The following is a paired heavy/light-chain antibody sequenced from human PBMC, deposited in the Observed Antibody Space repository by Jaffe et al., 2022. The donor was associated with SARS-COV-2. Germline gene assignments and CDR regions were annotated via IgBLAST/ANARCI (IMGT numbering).Light chain of an antibody. CDR1: RSLLSSSNKRNY. CDR3: QQYYAAPIT. V-gene: IGKV4-1*01. Sequence: DIVMTQSPDSLSVSLGERATINCKSSRSLLSSSNKRNYFAWFQQKPGQPPKLLIRWASTRESGVPDRFSGSGSGTDFTLTISSLQAEDVAVYYCQQYYAAPITFGGGTKVEIK. J-gene: IGKJ4*01. CDR2: WAS.
Heavy chain of an antibody. V-gene: IGHV3-7*03. CDR3: VRGSGFILDY. J-gene: IGHJ4*02. D-gene: IGHD3-22*01. CDR2: MNQDGSER. Sequence: EVQLVESGGGLVPPGGSLRLSCAASGFTFGDYWMTWVRQAPGKGLEWVAIMNQDGSERYYVDSVRGRFTISRDDAKNSVYLQMNSLRAEDTAVYYCVRGSGFILDYWGQGTLVTVSS. CDR1: GFTFGDYW.